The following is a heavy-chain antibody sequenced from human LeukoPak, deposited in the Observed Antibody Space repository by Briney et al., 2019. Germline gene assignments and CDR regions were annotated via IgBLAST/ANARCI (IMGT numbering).Heavy chain of an antibody. D-gene: IGHD3-10*01. CDR1: GFTFTNYW. J-gene: IGHJ4*02. CDR3: ARRWGPRNLWFGELLYTFDY. CDR2: IKSDGITT. V-gene: IGHV3-74*01. Sequence: GGSLRLSCAASGFTFTNYWIHWVRQAPGKGLMWVSRIKSDGITTNYADSVKDRFTISRDNAKNTVYLQMNSLRAEDTAVYYCARRWGPRNLWFGELLYTFDYWGQGTLVTVSS.